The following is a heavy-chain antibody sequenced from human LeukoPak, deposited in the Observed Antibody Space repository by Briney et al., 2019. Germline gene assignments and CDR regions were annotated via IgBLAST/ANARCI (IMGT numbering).Heavy chain of an antibody. D-gene: IGHD4-17*01. V-gene: IGHV3-48*01. CDR3: AKDRDTVTYFDY. J-gene: IGHJ4*02. CDR1: GFTFSDYS. CDR2: INSDGKTT. Sequence: GGSLRLSCAASGFTFSDYSMNWVRQAPGKGLEDLSYINSDGKTTWYADSVKGRFTASRDNAKNSLYLQMNSLRAEDTAVYYCAKDRDTVTYFDYWGQGTLVTVSS.